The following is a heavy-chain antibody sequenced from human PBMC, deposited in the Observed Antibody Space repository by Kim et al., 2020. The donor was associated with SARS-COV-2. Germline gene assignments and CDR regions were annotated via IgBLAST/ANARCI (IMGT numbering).Heavy chain of an antibody. V-gene: IGHV3-23*01. CDR3: AKELRVTTHTTGGDFFAS. J-gene: IGHJ4*02. CDR2: ISGGGGST. Sequence: GGSLRLSCVASGFTFTTYAMNWVRQAPGKGLEWVSGISGGGGSTYYADSVKGRFTISRDSSKNTLYLQMNSLRVEDTAVYYCAKELRVTTHTTGGDFFASWGQGTLVTVSS. CDR1: GFTFTTYA. D-gene: IGHD4-17*01.